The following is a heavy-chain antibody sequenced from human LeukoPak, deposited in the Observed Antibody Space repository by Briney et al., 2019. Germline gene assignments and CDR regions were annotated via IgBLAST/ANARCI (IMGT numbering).Heavy chain of an antibody. V-gene: IGHV4-59*08. CDR1: AASITTYY. J-gene: IGHJ2*01. CDR2: IFYTGDT. Sequence: SETLSLTCPVSAASITTYYWSWIRQPPGKGLEWVGYIFYTGDTSHSPSLKSRVTISLDTSKNQFSLKLRSVTAADTAVYYCARLKMGAYFDLWGRGTLVTVSS. D-gene: IGHD3-16*01. CDR3: ARLKMGAYFDL.